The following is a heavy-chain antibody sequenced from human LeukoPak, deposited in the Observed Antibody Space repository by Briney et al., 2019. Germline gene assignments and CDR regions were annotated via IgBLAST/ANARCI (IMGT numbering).Heavy chain of an antibody. Sequence: PGGSLTLSCADSGFSFTTYSMNWVRPAAGKGLDWVSYISSSGNTIYYADSVKGRITISRHNAQDSLFPQMNSLRDVDTAVYYCAKYGTGSYYNDWGQGTLVTVS. CDR2: ISSSGNTI. J-gene: IGHJ4*02. D-gene: IGHD3-10*01. CDR1: GFSFTTYS. V-gene: IGHV3-48*02. CDR3: AKYGTGSYYND.